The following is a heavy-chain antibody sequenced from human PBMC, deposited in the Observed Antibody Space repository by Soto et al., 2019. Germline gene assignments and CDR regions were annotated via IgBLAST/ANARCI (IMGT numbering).Heavy chain of an antibody. V-gene: IGHV1-18*01. CDR2: ISVYNGNT. CDR3: ARDEWDLLRSIYYGMDV. CDR1: GYTFTNYG. D-gene: IGHD1-26*01. Sequence: QVQLVQSGAEVKKPGASVKVSCKASGYTFTNYGISWVRQAPGQGLEWMGWISVYNGNTNHAQKFQGRVTLTTDTSTSTAYMELRSLRSDDTAVYYCARDEWDLLRSIYYGMDVWGQGTTVTVSS. J-gene: IGHJ6*02.